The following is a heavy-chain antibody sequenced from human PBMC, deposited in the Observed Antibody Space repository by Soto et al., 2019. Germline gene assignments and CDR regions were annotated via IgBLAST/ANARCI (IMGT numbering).Heavy chain of an antibody. CDR2: IYHSGST. J-gene: IGHJ4*02. CDR1: GGSISSGGYS. D-gene: IGHD3-16*01. CDR3: ATSLGVSSLDY. Sequence: PSETLSLTCVVSGGSISSGGYSWSWIRQPPGKGLEWIGYIYHSGSTYYNPSLKSRVTISVDRSKNQFSLKLSSVTAADTAVYYCATSLGVSSLDYWGQGTLVTAPQ. V-gene: IGHV4-30-2*01.